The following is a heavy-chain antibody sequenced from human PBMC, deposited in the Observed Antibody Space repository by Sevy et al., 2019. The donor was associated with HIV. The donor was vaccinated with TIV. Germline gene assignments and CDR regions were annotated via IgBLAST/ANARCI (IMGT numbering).Heavy chain of an antibody. V-gene: IGHV4-59*01. J-gene: IGHJ3*02. D-gene: IGHD2-21*01. CDR2: FFHSGTT. CDR1: DASITTNY. Sequence: SETLSLTCLVSDASITTNYWSWIRQAPGKGLEWIGYFFHSGTTNHNRSLKSRVTISGDTSKNEFSLRLTSVTAADTAVYYCARSRAYPRDSDDGFANWGQGTMVTVSS. CDR3: ARSRAYPRDSDDGFAN.